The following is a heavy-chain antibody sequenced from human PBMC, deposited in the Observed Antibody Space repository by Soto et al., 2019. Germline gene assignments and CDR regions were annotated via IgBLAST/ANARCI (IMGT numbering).Heavy chain of an antibody. J-gene: IGHJ6*02. CDR3: AAHFPWGPYNYYYGMDV. D-gene: IGHD7-27*01. CDR1: GGTFSSYA. Sequence: QVQLVQSGAEVKKPGSSVKVSCKASGGTFSSYAISWVRQAPGQGLEWMGGIIPMFGTADYAQKFQGRVTITADESTSTAYMELSSLRAEDTAVYYCAAHFPWGPYNYYYGMDVWGQGTKVTVSS. CDR2: IIPMFGTA. V-gene: IGHV1-69*12.